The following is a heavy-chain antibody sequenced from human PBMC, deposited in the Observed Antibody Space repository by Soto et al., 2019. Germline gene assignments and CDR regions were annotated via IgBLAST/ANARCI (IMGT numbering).Heavy chain of an antibody. D-gene: IGHD6-13*01. Sequence: QLQLQESGPGLVKPSETLSLTCTVSGGSISSSSFHWGWIRQPPGKGLEWIGSIYYSGSTYYSPSVKSRGTISVDTSKNQFSLKLSLTAADTAVYYCARRERAAGTDWWFDPWGQGTLVTVAS. CDR3: ARRERAAGTDWWFDP. CDR2: IYYSGST. CDR1: GGSISSSSFH. V-gene: IGHV4-39*01. J-gene: IGHJ5*02.